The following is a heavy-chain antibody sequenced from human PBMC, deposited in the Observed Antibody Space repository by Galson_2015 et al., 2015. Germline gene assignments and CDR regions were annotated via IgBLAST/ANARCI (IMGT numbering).Heavy chain of an antibody. V-gene: IGHV3-21*01. J-gene: IGHJ3*02. D-gene: IGHD4-17*01. Sequence: SLRLSCAASGFTFSSYSVNWVRQAPGKGLEWVSSISSSSSYIYYADSVKGRFTISRDNAKNSLYLQMNSLRAEDTAVYYCARADYGDYVSAFDIWGQGTMVTVSS. CDR3: ARADYGDYVSAFDI. CDR2: ISSSSSYI. CDR1: GFTFSSYS.